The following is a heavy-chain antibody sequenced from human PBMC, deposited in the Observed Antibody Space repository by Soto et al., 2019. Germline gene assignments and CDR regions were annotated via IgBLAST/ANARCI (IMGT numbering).Heavy chain of an antibody. CDR3: ARNAKQQVVDPYYYYYMDV. CDR1: GYTFTSYA. V-gene: IGHV1-3*01. D-gene: IGHD6-13*01. J-gene: IGHJ6*03. Sequence: QVQLVQSGAEVKKPGASVKVSCKASGYTFTSYAMHWVRQAPGQRLEWMGWINAGNGNTKYSQKFQGRVTITRDTSASTAYMELSSLRSDDTAVYYCARNAKQQVVDPYYYYYMDVWGKGTTVTVSS. CDR2: INAGNGNT.